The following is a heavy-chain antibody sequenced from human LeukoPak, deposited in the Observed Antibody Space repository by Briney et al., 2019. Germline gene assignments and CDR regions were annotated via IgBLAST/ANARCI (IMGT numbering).Heavy chain of an antibody. CDR1: GFTFSSYG. Sequence: GRSLRLSCAASGFTFSSYGMHWVRQAPGKGLEWVAVIWYDGSNKYYADSVKGRFTISRDNSKNMLYLQMNSLRAEDTAVYYCARSQGGTMSLRHFDLWGRGTLVTVSS. V-gene: IGHV3-33*01. CDR2: IWYDGSNK. CDR3: ARSQGGTMSLRHFDL. J-gene: IGHJ2*01. D-gene: IGHD3-22*01.